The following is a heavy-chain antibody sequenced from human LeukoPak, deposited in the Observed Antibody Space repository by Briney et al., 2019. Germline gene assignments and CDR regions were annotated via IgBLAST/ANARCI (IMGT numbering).Heavy chain of an antibody. J-gene: IGHJ6*03. CDR1: GFTFSTYW. Sequence: PGGSLRLSCAASGFTFSTYWMHWVHQAPGEGLVWVSRINTDGSGTSYADSVKGRFTISRDNAKNTLFLQMNSLRAEDTALYYCAREPGYYYYMDVWGKGTTVTVSS. CDR3: AREPGYYYYMDV. D-gene: IGHD2-8*02. V-gene: IGHV3-74*01. CDR2: INTDGSGT.